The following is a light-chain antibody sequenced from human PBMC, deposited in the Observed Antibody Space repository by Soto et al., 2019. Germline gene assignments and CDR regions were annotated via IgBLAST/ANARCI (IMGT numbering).Light chain of an antibody. CDR2: GAS. J-gene: IGKJ1*01. Sequence: EIVFTQSPGTLSLSPGERVTLSCRASQSVTNIYFAWYQQKPGQAPRLLIYGASSRATGIPDRFSGSGSGTDFTLTISRLEPEDFAVYYCQQYGSSPGTFGQGTKVDIK. V-gene: IGKV3-20*01. CDR3: QQYGSSPGT. CDR1: QSVTNIY.